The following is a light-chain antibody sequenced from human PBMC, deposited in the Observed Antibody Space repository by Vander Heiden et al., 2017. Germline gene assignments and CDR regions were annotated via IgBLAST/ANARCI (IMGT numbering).Light chain of an antibody. V-gene: IGKV3-11*01. CDR1: PSVGKY. CDR2: DTS. CDR3: RQRSTWPQFT. J-gene: IGKJ3*01. Sequence: ANISCRASPSVGKYLGWYQQKSGQSPRLLIYDTSTRAAGVSGRFSGSGSGTDFTLTISSLEPEDFAVYYCRQRSTWPQFTFGPGTTVELK.